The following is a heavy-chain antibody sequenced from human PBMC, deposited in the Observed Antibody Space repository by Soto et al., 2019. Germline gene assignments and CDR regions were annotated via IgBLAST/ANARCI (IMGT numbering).Heavy chain of an antibody. D-gene: IGHD4-17*01. J-gene: IGHJ4*02. Sequence: EVQLLESGGGLVQPGGSLRLSCAASGFTFSSYAMSWVRQAPGKGLEWVSAISGSGGSTYYADSVKGRFTISRDNSKNTLYLQMNSLRAEDTAVYYCATSGYRDTVIGWKDRDYWGQGTLVTVSS. CDR2: ISGSGGST. V-gene: IGHV3-23*01. CDR3: ATSGYRDTVIGWKDRDY. CDR1: GFTFSSYA.